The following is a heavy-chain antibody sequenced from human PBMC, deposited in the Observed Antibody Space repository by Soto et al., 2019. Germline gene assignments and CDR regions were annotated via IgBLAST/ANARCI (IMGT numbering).Heavy chain of an antibody. CDR1: GVSISSYF. V-gene: IGHV4-59*01. CDR3: ARIGGYHGPLDY. D-gene: IGHD6-25*01. J-gene: IGHJ4*02. Sequence: PSETLSLTCSVSGVSISSYFWSWIRQAPGRGLEWIGYTYHRGSTNYSPSLKSRVAISLDTSENQFSLKVNSVTDADTAVYYCARIGGYHGPLDYWGQGTPVTVSS. CDR2: TYHRGST.